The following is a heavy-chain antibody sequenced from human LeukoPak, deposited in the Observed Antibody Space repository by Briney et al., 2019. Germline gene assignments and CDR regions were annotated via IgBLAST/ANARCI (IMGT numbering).Heavy chain of an antibody. D-gene: IGHD6-19*01. CDR1: GFTFSTYP. CDR2: ISGSGGDT. CDR3: ATSSGWYPKYLDY. J-gene: IGHJ4*02. V-gene: IGHV3-23*01. Sequence: PGGSLRLSCAASGFTFSTYPMSWVRQAPGKGLEWVSAISGSGGDTYYADSVKGRFTISRDNSKNTLYLQMNSLRAEDTALYYCATSSGWYPKYLDYWGQGTLVTVSS.